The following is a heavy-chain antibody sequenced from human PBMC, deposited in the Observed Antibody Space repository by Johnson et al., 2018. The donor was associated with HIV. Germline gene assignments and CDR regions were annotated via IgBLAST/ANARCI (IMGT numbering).Heavy chain of an antibody. CDR3: ARGMYYYDTSGYLIRPRAFDI. CDR1: GFTFDDYG. J-gene: IGHJ3*02. Sequence: VQLVESGGGVVRPGGSLRLSCAASGFTFDDYGMSWVRQIPGKGLEWVSGINWNGGSTGYADSVKGRFTISRDHAKNSLYLQMNSLRAEDTALYYCARGMYYYDTSGYLIRPRAFDIWGQGTVVTVSS. V-gene: IGHV3-20*04. D-gene: IGHD3-22*01. CDR2: INWNGGST.